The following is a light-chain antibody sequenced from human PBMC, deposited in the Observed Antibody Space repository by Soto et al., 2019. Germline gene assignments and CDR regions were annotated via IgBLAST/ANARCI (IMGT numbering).Light chain of an antibody. J-gene: IGLJ1*01. Sequence: QSVLTQPPSASGSLGQSVTISCTGTRNDVGGFSYVSWYQQHPGKAPKLLIYEVTKRPSGVPDRFSGSKSGNTASLTVSGLQAEDEADSYCTAYADFNSEVFVTGTKDTVL. CDR1: RNDVGGFSY. V-gene: IGLV2-8*01. CDR2: EVT. CDR3: TAYADFNSEV.